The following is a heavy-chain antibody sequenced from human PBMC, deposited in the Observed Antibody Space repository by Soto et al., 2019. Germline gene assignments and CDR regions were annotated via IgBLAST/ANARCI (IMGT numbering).Heavy chain of an antibody. CDR2: ISYDGHNE. J-gene: IGHJ6*02. CDR1: GLPFSIYT. CDR3: AKVAGRHYAMDV. V-gene: IGHV3-30-3*01. Sequence: GGSLRLSCAASGLPFSIYTLHWVRQAPCKGLEWVALISYDGHNEYYADSVKGRFTISRDNSKKTLYLQMNSLRPEDTAVYYCAKVAGRHYAMDVFRQRTTVAVCS.